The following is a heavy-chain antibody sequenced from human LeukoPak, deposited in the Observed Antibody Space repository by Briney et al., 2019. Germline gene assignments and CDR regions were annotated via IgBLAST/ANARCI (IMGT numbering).Heavy chain of an antibody. Sequence: SETLSLTCTASGGSINSDFWTWIRQPPGKGLEWIGYIRYSGRTEYNPSLRSRATISIHTSWSHYSLRLNSVTAADAAIYYCARIPDVSGWPFDSWGQGTLVTVSS. CDR3: ARIPDVSGWPFDS. V-gene: IGHV4-59*01. D-gene: IGHD6-19*01. J-gene: IGHJ4*02. CDR2: IRYSGRT. CDR1: GGSINSDF.